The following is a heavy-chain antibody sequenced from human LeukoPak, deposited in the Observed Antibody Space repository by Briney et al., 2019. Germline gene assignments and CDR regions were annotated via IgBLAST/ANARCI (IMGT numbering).Heavy chain of an antibody. V-gene: IGHV3-7*01. Sequence: GGSLRLSCAASGFTFSSYWMSWVRQAPGKGLEWVANIKQDGSEKYYVDSVKGRFTISRDNAKNSLYLQMNSLRAEDTAVYYCARAPHGYDFWSGYSPNYCFDYWGQGTLVTVSS. CDR2: IKQDGSEK. CDR1: GFTFSSYW. D-gene: IGHD3-3*01. J-gene: IGHJ4*02. CDR3: ARAPHGYDFWSGYSPNYCFDY.